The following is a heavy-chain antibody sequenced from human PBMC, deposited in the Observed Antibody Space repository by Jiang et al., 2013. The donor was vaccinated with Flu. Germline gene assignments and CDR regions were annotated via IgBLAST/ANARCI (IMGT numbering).Heavy chain of an antibody. CDR3: AKVASSKPAGPDYGDSSPWLGFDY. V-gene: IGHV3-9*01. D-gene: IGHD4-17*01. J-gene: IGHJ4*02. Sequence: WNSGSIGYADSVKGPKFTISRDNAKNSLYLQMNSLRAEDTALYYCAKVASSKPAGPDYGDSSPWLGFDYWGQGTLVTVSS. CDR2: WNSGSI.